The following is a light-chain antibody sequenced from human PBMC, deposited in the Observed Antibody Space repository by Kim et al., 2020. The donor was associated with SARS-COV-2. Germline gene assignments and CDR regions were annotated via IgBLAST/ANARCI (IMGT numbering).Light chain of an antibody. CDR2: GKN. J-gene: IGLJ1*01. V-gene: IGLV3-19*01. CDR3: NSRDSSGNHYV. CDR1: SLRSYY. Sequence: SSALTQDPAVSVALGQPVRITCQGDSLRSYYASWYQQKPGQAPVLVIYGKNNRTSGIPDRFSGSSSGNTASLTITGAQAEDEADYYCNSRDSSGNHYVFGTGTKVTVL.